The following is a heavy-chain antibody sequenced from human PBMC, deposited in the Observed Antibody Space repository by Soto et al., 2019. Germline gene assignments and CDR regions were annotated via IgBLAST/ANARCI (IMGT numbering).Heavy chain of an antibody. V-gene: IGHV3-7*01. CDR3: ARRSSSGYHY. D-gene: IGHD6-19*01. CDR2: IKQDGSEK. Sequence: EVQLVESGGGLVQPGGSLRLSCAASGFTFSRYWVTWVRQAPGKGLEWVATIKQDGSEKYYVDSVKGRFTISRDNAKNSLFLQMNSLRAEDTAVYYCARRSSSGYHYWGQGTLVTVSS. J-gene: IGHJ4*02. CDR1: GFTFSRYW.